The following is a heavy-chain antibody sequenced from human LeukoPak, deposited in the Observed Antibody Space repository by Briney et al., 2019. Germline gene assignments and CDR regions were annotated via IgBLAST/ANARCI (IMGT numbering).Heavy chain of an antibody. D-gene: IGHD1-26*01. CDR2: IYSGGST. J-gene: IGHJ6*02. V-gene: IGHV3-66*01. CDR3: ARANSGSYYYGMDV. Sequence: GGSLRLSCAASGFTVSSNYMSWVRQAPGKGLEWVSVIYSGGSTYYADSVKGRFTTSRDNSKNTLYLQMNSLRAEGTAVYYCARANSGSYYYGMDVWGQGTTVTVSS. CDR1: GFTVSSNY.